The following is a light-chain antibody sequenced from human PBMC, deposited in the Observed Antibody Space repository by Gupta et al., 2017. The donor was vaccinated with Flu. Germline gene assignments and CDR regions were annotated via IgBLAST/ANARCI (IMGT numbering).Light chain of an antibody. CDR1: QSVSNSY. Sequence: TLSLSPGERASLSCRASQSVSNSYLAWYQQKPGQAPRLLIYGASSRATGIPDRFSGSGSGTDFSLTISRLEPEDFAVYYCHQYGSSPPWTCGQGTKVEIK. V-gene: IGKV3-20*01. CDR2: GAS. J-gene: IGKJ1*01. CDR3: HQYGSSPPWT.